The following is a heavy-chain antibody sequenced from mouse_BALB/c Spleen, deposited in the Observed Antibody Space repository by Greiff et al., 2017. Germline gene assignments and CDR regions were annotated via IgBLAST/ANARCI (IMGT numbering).Heavy chain of an antibody. V-gene: IGHV5-12-1*01. J-gene: IGHJ2*01. D-gene: IGHD1-1*01. CDR3: ARRRAYEYYFDY. CDR2: ISSGGGST. CDR1: GFAFSSYD. Sequence: EVKLMESGGGLVKPGGSLKLSCAASGFAFSSYDMSWVRQTPEKRLEWVAYISSGGGSTYYPDTVKGRFTISRDNAKNTLYLQMSSLKSEDTAMYYCARRRAYEYYFDYWGQGTTLTVSS.